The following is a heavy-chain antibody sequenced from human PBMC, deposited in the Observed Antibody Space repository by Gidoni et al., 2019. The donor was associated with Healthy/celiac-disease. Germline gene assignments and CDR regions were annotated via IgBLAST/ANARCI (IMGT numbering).Heavy chain of an antibody. CDR2: ISGSGGST. Sequence: EAQLLESGGGLVQPGGSLRLSCAASGFPFSSYAISWVRQAPGKGLEGVSAISGSGGSTYYADSVKGRFTISRDNSKNTLYLQMNSLRAEDTAVYYCAKDRCSSTSCYLDAGYEDAFDIWGQGTMVTVSS. V-gene: IGHV3-23*01. D-gene: IGHD2-2*01. CDR1: GFPFSSYA. J-gene: IGHJ3*02. CDR3: AKDRCSSTSCYLDAGYEDAFDI.